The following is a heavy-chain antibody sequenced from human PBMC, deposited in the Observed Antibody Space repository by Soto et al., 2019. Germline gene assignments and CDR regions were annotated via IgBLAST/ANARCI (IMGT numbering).Heavy chain of an antibody. CDR2: IYYSGST. CDR3: ARGIDYGLFDY. CDR1: GGSISSYY. J-gene: IGHJ4*02. V-gene: IGHV4-59*01. Sequence: SETLSLTCTVSGGSISSYYWSWIRQPPGKGLEWIGYIYYSGSTNYNPSLKSRVTISVDTSKNQFSLKLSSVTAADTAVYYCARGIDYGLFDYWGQGTLVTVSS. D-gene: IGHD4-17*01.